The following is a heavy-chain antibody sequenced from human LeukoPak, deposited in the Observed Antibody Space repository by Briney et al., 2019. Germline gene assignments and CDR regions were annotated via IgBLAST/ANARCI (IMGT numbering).Heavy chain of an antibody. CDR1: GYTFTSYY. CDR2: INPSGGST. D-gene: IGHD6-13*01. CDR3: AREEAGYSSSWYSYYGMDV. J-gene: IGHJ6*02. Sequence: ASVKVSCKASGYTFTSYYMHWVRQAPGQGLEWMGIINPSGGSTSYAQKFQGRVTMTRDTSTSTVYMELSSLRSEDTAVYYCAREEAGYSSSWYSYYGMDVWGQGTTVTVSS. V-gene: IGHV1-46*01.